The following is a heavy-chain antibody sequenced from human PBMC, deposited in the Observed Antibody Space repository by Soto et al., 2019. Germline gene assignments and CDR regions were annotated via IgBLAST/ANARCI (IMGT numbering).Heavy chain of an antibody. Sequence: GGSLRLSCAASGFSFSTYTMSWVRRAPGKGPEWVSAISGSGGSPSYAESVQGRFTISRDNPKKTLKLQMNSLIAEYTAVYYCAKARCSTSNCYVPDYWGQGTLVTVSS. D-gene: IGHD4-4*01. CDR2: ISGSGGSP. CDR1: GFSFSTYT. CDR3: AKARCSTSNCYVPDY. J-gene: IGHJ4*02. V-gene: IGHV3-23*01.